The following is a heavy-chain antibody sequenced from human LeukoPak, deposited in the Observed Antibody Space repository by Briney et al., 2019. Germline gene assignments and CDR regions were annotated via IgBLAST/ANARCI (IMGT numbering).Heavy chain of an antibody. D-gene: IGHD3-10*01. CDR3: AKGNGELPYYYYGMDV. V-gene: IGHV3-23*01. J-gene: IGHJ6*02. CDR2: ISGSGGST. CDR1: GFTFSSYS. Sequence: GGSLRLSCAASGFTFSSYSMNWVRQAPGKGLEWVSVISGSGGSTFYADSVKGRFTISRDNSKNTLNLQMNSLRAEDTAKYYCAKGNGELPYYYYGMDVWGQGTTVTVSS.